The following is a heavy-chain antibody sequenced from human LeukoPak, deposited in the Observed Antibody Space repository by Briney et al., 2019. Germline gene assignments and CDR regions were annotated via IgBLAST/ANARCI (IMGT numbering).Heavy chain of an antibody. J-gene: IGHJ4*02. CDR3: AGHDYGDSLNY. Sequence: GGSLRLSCAASGFTSSSYWMSWVRQAPGKGLEWVANIKQDGSEKYYVDSVKGRFTISRDNAKNSLYLQMNSLRAEDTAVYYCAGHDYGDSLNYWGQGTLVTVSS. CDR1: GFTSSSYW. D-gene: IGHD4-17*01. CDR2: IKQDGSEK. V-gene: IGHV3-7*01.